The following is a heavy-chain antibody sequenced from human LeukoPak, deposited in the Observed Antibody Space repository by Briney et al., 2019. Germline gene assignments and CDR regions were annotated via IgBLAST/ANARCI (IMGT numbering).Heavy chain of an antibody. CDR1: GGSISSGGYY. Sequence: PSQTLSLTCTVSGGSISSGGYYWSWIRQPPGKGLEWIGEINHSGSTNYNPSLKSRVTISVDTSKNQFSLKLSSVTAADTAVYYCARGTITYYDFWSGLVVPPHDAFDIWGQGTMVTVSS. D-gene: IGHD3-3*01. CDR3: ARGTITYYDFWSGLVVPPHDAFDI. CDR2: INHSGST. V-gene: IGHV4-30-2*01. J-gene: IGHJ3*02.